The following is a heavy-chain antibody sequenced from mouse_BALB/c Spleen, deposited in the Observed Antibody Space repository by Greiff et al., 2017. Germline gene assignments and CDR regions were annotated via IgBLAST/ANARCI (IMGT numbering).Heavy chain of an antibody. V-gene: IGHV5-9-3*01. CDR2: ISSGGSYT. CDR3: ARGGGNYEGAMDY. J-gene: IGHJ4*01. D-gene: IGHD2-1*01. Sequence: DVHLVESGGGLVKPGGSLKLSCAASGFTFSSYAMSWVRQTPEKRLEWVATISSGGSYTYYPDSVKGRFTISRDNAKNTLYLQMSSLRSEDTAMYYCARGGGNYEGAMDYWGQGTSVTVSS. CDR1: GFTFSSYA.